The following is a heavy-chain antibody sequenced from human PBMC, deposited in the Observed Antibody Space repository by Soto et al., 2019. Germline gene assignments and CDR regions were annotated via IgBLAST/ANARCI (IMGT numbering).Heavy chain of an antibody. CDR2: ISSSSSYM. Sequence: PGGSLRLSCAASGFTFSSYSMDWVRQAPGKGLEWVSSISSSSSYMCYADSVKGRFTISRDNAKSSLYLLMNSLRAKDTAVYYCARDRGDFWSGYSNPPDYWGQGTLVTVSS. J-gene: IGHJ4*02. CDR1: GFTFSSYS. CDR3: ARDRGDFWSGYSNPPDY. V-gene: IGHV3-21*01. D-gene: IGHD3-3*01.